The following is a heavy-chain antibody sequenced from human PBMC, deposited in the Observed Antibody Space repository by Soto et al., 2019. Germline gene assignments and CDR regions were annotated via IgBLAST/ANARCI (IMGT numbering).Heavy chain of an antibody. CDR3: AREARITIFGVVHYGMDV. V-gene: IGHV4-4*07. J-gene: IGHJ6*02. CDR1: GGSISSYY. CDR2: IYTSGST. Sequence: LTCTVSGGSISSYYWSWIRQPAGKGLEWIGRIYTSGSTNYNPSLKSRVTMSVDTSKNQFSLKLSSVTAADTAVYYCAREARITIFGVVHYGMDVWGQGTTVTVSS. D-gene: IGHD3-3*01.